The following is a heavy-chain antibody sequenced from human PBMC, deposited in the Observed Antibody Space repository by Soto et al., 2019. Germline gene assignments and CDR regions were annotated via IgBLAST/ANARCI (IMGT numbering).Heavy chain of an antibody. D-gene: IGHD4-4*01. CDR2: IKSKTDGGTT. J-gene: IGHJ4*02. CDR3: TTKYSNYAGKRVY. CDR1: GFTFSNAW. V-gene: IGHV3-15*01. Sequence: PGGSLRLSCAASGFTFSNAWMSWVRQAPGKGLEWVGRIKSKTDGGTTDYAAPVKGRFTISRDDSKNTLYLQMNSLKTEDTAVYYCTTKYSNYAGKRVYWGQGTLVTVSS.